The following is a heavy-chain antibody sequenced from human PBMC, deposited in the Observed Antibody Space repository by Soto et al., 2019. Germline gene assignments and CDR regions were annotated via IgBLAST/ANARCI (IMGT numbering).Heavy chain of an antibody. V-gene: IGHV3-23*01. D-gene: IGHD3-3*01. CDR1: GFTFSSYA. CDR3: AKSWDFWSGPSHFDY. Sequence: GGSLRLSCAASGFTFSSYATSWVRQAPGKGLEWVSAISGSGGSTYYADSVKGRFTISRDNSKNTLYLQMNSLRAEDTAVYYCAKSWDFWSGPSHFDYWGQGTLVTVSS. CDR2: ISGSGGST. J-gene: IGHJ4*02.